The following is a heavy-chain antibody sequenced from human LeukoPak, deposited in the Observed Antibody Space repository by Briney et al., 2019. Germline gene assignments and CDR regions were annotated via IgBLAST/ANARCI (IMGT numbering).Heavy chain of an antibody. Sequence: GGSLRLSCAASEFTFSSYSMNWVRQAPGKGLEWVSYISSSSSTIYYADSVKGRFTISRDNAKNSLYLQMNSLRAEDTAVYYCARGRRDAFDTWGQGTMVTVSS. J-gene: IGHJ3*02. CDR1: EFTFSSYS. CDR2: ISSSSSTI. CDR3: ARGRRDAFDT. V-gene: IGHV3-48*04.